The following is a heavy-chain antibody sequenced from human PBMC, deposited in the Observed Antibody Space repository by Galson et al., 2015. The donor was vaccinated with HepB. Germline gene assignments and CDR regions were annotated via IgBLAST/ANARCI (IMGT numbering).Heavy chain of an antibody. J-gene: IGHJ4*02. V-gene: IGHV4-59*01. CDR1: GGSISSYY. CDR3: ARGGYSYGYGWFNY. CDR2: IYYSGST. D-gene: IGHD5-18*01. Sequence: SLTCTVSGGSISSYYWSWIRQPPGKGLEWIGYIYYSGSTNYNPSLKSRVTISVDTSKNQFSLKLSSVTAADTAVYYCARGGYSYGYGWFNYWGQGTLVTVSS.